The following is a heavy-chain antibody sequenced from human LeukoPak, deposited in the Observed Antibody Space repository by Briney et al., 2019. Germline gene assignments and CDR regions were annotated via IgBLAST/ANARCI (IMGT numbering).Heavy chain of an antibody. CDR3: ARGAGSGSYNFDY. CDR1: GFTFSSYS. CDR2: IGSSSSYI. V-gene: IGHV3-21*01. D-gene: IGHD1-26*01. Sequence: GGSLRLPCAASGFTFSSYSMNWVRQAPGKGLEWVSSIGSSSSYIYYADSVKGRFTISRDNAKNSLYLQMNSLRAEDTAVYYCARGAGSGSYNFDYWGQGTLVTVSS. J-gene: IGHJ4*02.